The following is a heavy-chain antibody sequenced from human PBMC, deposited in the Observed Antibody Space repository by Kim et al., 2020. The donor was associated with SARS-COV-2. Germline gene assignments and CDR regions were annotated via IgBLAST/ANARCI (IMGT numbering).Heavy chain of an antibody. V-gene: IGHV4-59*08. D-gene: IGHD7-27*01. CDR1: GGPINTYY. CDR3: ARRDSTNWYFDY. J-gene: IGHJ4*02. CDR2: IYNSGST. Sequence: SETLSLTCTVSGGPINTYYWSWIRQPPSKGLEWIGYIYNSGSTDYNPSLKSRVTISADTSKKQLSLKLSSVTAADTAVYYCARRDSTNWYFDYWGLGTLVTVSS.